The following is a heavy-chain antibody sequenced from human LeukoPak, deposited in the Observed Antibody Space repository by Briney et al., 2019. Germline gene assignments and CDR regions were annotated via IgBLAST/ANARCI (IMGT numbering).Heavy chain of an antibody. J-gene: IGHJ5*02. Sequence: GGSLRLSCAASGFTFSSYEMNWVRQAPGKGLEWVAVISYDGSNKYYADSVKGRFTISRDNSKNTLYLQMNSLRAEDTAVYYCAKSIISSWWYNWFDPWGQGTLVTVSS. CDR3: AKSIISSWWYNWFDP. CDR1: GFTFSSYE. V-gene: IGHV3-30*18. D-gene: IGHD6-13*01. CDR2: ISYDGSNK.